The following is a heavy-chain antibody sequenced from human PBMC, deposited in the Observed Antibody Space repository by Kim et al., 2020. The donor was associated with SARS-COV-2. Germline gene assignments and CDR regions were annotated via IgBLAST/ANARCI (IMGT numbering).Heavy chain of an antibody. V-gene: IGHV3-15*01. CDR3: TTEYCSGGSCYSDYYYYGMDV. CDR2: IKSKTDGGTT. CDR1: GFTFSNAW. D-gene: IGHD2-15*01. J-gene: IGHJ6*02. Sequence: GGSLRLSCAASGFTFSNAWMSWVRQAPGKGLEWVGRIKSKTDGGTTDYAAPVKGRFTISRDDSKNTLYLQMNSLKTEDTAVYYCTTEYCSGGSCYSDYYYYGMDVWGQGTTVTVPS.